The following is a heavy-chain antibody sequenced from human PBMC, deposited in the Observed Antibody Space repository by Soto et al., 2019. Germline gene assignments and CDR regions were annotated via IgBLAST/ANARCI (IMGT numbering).Heavy chain of an antibody. Sequence: QVQLVQSGAEVKKPGSSVKVSCKDSGGTFSTYSMFWVRQAPGQGLEWMGRIIPMLGVRNFAQRFQDRVTITAYKSTATVHMELSSLRSEDTALYYCTIGSWSGEVFDIWGQGTMVTVSS. CDR2: IIPMLGVR. CDR3: TIGSWSGEVFDI. J-gene: IGHJ3*02. D-gene: IGHD2-21*01. CDR1: GGTFSTYS. V-gene: IGHV1-69*02.